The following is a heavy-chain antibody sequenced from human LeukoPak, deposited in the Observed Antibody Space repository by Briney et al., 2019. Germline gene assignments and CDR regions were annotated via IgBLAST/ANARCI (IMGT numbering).Heavy chain of an antibody. D-gene: IGHD3-3*02. J-gene: IGHJ4*02. CDR3: ARDPSGHYYFDY. CDR2: ISYDGSNK. Sequence: GGSLRLSCAASGFTFSSYAMHWVRQAPGKGLEWVAVISYDGSNKYYADSVKGRFTISRDNSKNTLYLQMNSLRAEDTAVYYCARDPSGHYYFDYWGQGTLVTVSS. CDR1: GFTFSSYA. V-gene: IGHV3-30-3*01.